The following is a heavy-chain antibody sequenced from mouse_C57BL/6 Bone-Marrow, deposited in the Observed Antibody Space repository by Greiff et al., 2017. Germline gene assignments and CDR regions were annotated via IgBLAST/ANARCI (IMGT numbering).Heavy chain of an antibody. V-gene: IGHV1-59*01. CDR2: IDPSDSYT. CDR1: GYTFTSYW. D-gene: IGHD1-3*01. J-gene: IGHJ2*01. Sequence: QVQLQQPGAELVRPGTSVKLSCKASGYTFTSYWMHWVKQRPGQGLECIGVIDPSDSYTNYNQKFKGKATLTVDTSSSTAYMQLSSLTSEDSAVYYCAITPPSFYPYFDDWGQGTTLTVAS. CDR3: AITPPSFYPYFDD.